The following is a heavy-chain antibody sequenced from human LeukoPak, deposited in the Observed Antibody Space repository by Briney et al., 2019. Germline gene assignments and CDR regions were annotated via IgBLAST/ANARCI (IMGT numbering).Heavy chain of an antibody. D-gene: IGHD3-10*01. CDR1: GFTFSSYG. CDR2: INIDERIT. J-gene: IGHJ4*02. Sequence: PGGSLRLSCAASGFTFSSYGMHWVRQAPGKGRVWVSYINIDERITGYADSVKGRFTISRDNAKNTLYLQMNSLRAEDTAIYYCFREGGDWGQGTLVTVSS. CDR3: FREGGD. V-gene: IGHV3-74*01.